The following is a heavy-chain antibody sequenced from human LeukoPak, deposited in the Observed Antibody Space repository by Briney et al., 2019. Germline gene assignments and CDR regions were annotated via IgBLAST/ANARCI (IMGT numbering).Heavy chain of an antibody. CDR3: ARGGITMIPLAR. CDR2: INHSGST. J-gene: IGHJ4*02. Sequence: PSETLSLTCAVYGGSFSGYYWSWIRQPPGKGLEWIGEINHSGSTNHNPSLKSRVTISVDTSKNQFSLKLSSVTAADTAVYYCARGGITMIPLARWGQGTLVTVSS. D-gene: IGHD3-22*01. CDR1: GGSFSGYY. V-gene: IGHV4-34*01.